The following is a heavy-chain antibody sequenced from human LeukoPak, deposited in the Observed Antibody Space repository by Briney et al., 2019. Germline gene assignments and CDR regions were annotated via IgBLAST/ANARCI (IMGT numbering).Heavy chain of an antibody. Sequence: GGSLRLPCAASGLTFSDYWMSWFRQAPGKGLEWVATIKQDGSETDYVDSVKGRFTISRDNGRNSLYLQMNSLRAEDTAVYYCARAQWRRPDYWGQGTLVTVSS. D-gene: IGHD5-12*01. CDR3: ARAQWRRPDY. CDR1: GLTFSDYW. CDR2: IKQDGSET. J-gene: IGHJ4*02. V-gene: IGHV3-7*02.